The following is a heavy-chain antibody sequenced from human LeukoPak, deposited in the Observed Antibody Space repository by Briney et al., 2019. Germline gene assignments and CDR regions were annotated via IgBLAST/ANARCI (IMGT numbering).Heavy chain of an antibody. J-gene: IGHJ4*02. CDR2: IHPNSGGT. Sequence: ASVKVSCKTSGYTFSGYYMHWVRQAPGQGLEWMGWIHPNSGGTSYAQKFQGRVTMTRDMSISTVYMDLTGLRSDDTAVYYCAVVGTTTGGNYWGQGTLVTVSS. D-gene: IGHD1-26*01. V-gene: IGHV1-2*02. CDR3: AVVGTTTGGNY. CDR1: GYTFSGYY.